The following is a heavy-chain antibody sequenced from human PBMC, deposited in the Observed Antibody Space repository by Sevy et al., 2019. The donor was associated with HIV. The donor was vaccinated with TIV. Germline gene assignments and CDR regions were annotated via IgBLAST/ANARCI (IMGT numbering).Heavy chain of an antibody. V-gene: IGHV3-11*01. Sequence: GESLKISCAASGFTFSDYYMSWIRQAPGMGLEWVSYISSSGSTIYYADSVKGRFTISRDNAKNSLYLQMNSLRAEDTAVYYCARDRRGYSYGYDYWGQGTLVTVSS. D-gene: IGHD5-18*01. CDR3: ARDRRGYSYGYDY. CDR1: GFTFSDYY. CDR2: ISSSGSTI. J-gene: IGHJ4*02.